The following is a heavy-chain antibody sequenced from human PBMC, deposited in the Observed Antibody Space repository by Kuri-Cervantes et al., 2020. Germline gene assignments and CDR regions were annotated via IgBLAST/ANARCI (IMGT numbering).Heavy chain of an antibody. CDR3: AREMTQNWGSLYFQHYYYYGMDV. V-gene: IGHV4-38-2*02. CDR2: IYHSGST. J-gene: IGHJ6*02. Sequence: ESLKISCTVSGYSISRGYYWGWIRQPPGKGLEWIGSIYHSGSTYYNPSLKSRVTISVDTSKNQFSLKLSSVTAADTAVYYCAREMTQNWGSLYFQHYYYYGMDVWGQGTTVTVSS. CDR1: GYSISRGYY. D-gene: IGHD7-27*01.